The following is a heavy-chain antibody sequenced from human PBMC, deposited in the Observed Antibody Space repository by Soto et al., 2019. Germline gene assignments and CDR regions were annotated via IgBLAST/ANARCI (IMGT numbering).Heavy chain of an antibody. CDR2: MNPNSGNT. J-gene: IGHJ3*02. CDR3: ARGSRITMVRGVLLIDAFDI. D-gene: IGHD3-10*01. V-gene: IGHV1-8*01. Sequence: GASVKVSCKASGYTFTSYDINWVRQATGQGLEWMGWMNPNSGNTGYAQKFQGRVTMTRNTSISTAYMELSSLRSEDTAVYYCARGSRITMVRGVLLIDAFDIWGQGTMVTVSS. CDR1: GYTFTSYD.